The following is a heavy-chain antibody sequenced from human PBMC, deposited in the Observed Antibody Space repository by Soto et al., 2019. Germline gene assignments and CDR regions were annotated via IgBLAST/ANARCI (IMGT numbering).Heavy chain of an antibody. CDR3: ARHPHWGDDYSNDYYYYYMDV. CDR2: VYPGDSKT. Sequence: PGESLKISCKASGYNFTSYWIGWVRQMPGKGLEWMGFVYPGDSKTRYSPSFQGQVTISADKSISTAYLQWSSLKASDTAMYYCARHPHWGDDYSNDYYYYYMDVWGKGTTVTVSS. D-gene: IGHD4-4*01. CDR1: GYNFTSYW. V-gene: IGHV5-51*01. J-gene: IGHJ6*03.